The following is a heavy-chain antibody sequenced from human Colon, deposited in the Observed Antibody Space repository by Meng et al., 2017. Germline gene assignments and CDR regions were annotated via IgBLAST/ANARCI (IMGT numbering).Heavy chain of an antibody. J-gene: IGHJ5*02. CDR1: GFTFSSYE. Sequence: GTLKISCAASGFTFSSYEMNWVRQAPGKGLEWVSYISSSGSTIYYADSVKGRFTISRDNAKNSLYLQMNSLRAEDTAVYYCARDLGDYYGSGSYYSEYNWFDPWGHGNRV. V-gene: IGHV3-48*03. CDR2: ISSSGSTI. CDR3: ARDLGDYYGSGSYYSEYNWFDP. D-gene: IGHD3-10*01.